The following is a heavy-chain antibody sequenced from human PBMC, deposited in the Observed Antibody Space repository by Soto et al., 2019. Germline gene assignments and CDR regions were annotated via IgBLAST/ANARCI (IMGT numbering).Heavy chain of an antibody. CDR2: ISGSGGST. Sequence: GGSLRLSCAASGFTFSSYAMSWVRQAPGKGLEWVSAISGSGGSTYYADSVKGRFTISRDNSKNTLYLQMNSLRAEDTAVYYCANGGHVYGDSNAFDIWGQGTMVTVSS. D-gene: IGHD4-17*01. CDR1: GFTFSSYA. J-gene: IGHJ3*02. V-gene: IGHV3-23*01. CDR3: ANGGHVYGDSNAFDI.